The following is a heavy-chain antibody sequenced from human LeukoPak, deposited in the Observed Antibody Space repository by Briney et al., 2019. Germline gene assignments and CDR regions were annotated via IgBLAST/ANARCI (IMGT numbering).Heavy chain of an antibody. D-gene: IGHD1-26*01. CDR2: ISWNSGSI. Sequence: GGSLRLSCAASGFTFDDYAMHWVRQAPGKGLEWVSGISWNSGSIGYADSVKGRFTISRDNAKNSLYLQMNGLRAEDTALYYCAKDIVGSAYYYYGMDVWGQGTTVTVSS. CDR3: AKDIVGSAYYYYGMDV. V-gene: IGHV3-9*01. CDR1: GFTFDDYA. J-gene: IGHJ6*02.